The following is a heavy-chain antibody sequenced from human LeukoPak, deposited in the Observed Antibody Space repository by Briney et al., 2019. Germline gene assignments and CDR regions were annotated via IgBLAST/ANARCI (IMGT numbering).Heavy chain of an antibody. CDR1: GYTFTSYD. CDR3: ARLGYCSGGSCPDY. J-gene: IGHJ4*02. CDR2: MNPNSGNT. D-gene: IGHD2-15*01. V-gene: IGHV1-8*01. Sequence: ASVKVSCKASGYTFTSYDINWARQATGQGLEWMGWMNPNSGNTGYAQKLQGRVTMTRNTSISTAYMELSSLRSEDTAVYYCARLGYCSGGSCPDYWGQGTLVTVSS.